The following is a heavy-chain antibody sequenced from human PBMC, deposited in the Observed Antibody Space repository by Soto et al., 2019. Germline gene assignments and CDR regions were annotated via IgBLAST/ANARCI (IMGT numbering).Heavy chain of an antibody. J-gene: IGHJ5*02. Sequence: SETLSLTCTVSGGSISSYYWSWIRQPPGKGLEWIGYMHYSGSTNYNPSLKSRVTISVDTSKNQFSLKLRSVTAADTAVYYCASNGYDYPNWFDPWGQGTLVTGSS. CDR2: MHYSGST. CDR1: GGSISSYY. V-gene: IGHV4-59*01. D-gene: IGHD3-22*01. CDR3: ASNGYDYPNWFDP.